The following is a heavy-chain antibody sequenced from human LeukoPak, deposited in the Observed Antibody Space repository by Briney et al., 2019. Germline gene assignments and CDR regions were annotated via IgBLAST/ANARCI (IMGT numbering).Heavy chain of an antibody. D-gene: IGHD6-19*01. CDR2: IYGGGTT. V-gene: IGHV3-53*01. Sequence: GGSLRLSCAASGFTVGSNFMSWVRQAPGKGLEWVSVIYGGGTTYHADSVRGRFTISGDNSKNTLYLQMNSLRVEDTAVYYCARENHTSGWYFDYWGQRTLVAVSS. CDR3: ARENHTSGWYFDY. J-gene: IGHJ4*02. CDR1: GFTVGSNF.